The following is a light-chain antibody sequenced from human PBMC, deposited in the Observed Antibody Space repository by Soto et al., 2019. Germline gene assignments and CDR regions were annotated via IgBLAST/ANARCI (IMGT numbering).Light chain of an antibody. CDR1: SSDVGTYDL. CDR2: EAT. CDR3: CSFAGSNSWV. Sequence: QSVLTQPASVSGSPGQSITISCTGTSSDVGTYDLVSWYQHHPGAAPKLMIYEATRRPSGISNRFSGSKSGNTASLTISGLQAEDEADYYCCSFAGSNSWVFGGETKLTVL. J-gene: IGLJ3*02. V-gene: IGLV2-23*01.